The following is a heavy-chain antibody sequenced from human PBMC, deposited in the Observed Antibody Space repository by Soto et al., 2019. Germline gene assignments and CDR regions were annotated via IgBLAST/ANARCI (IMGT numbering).Heavy chain of an antibody. V-gene: IGHV3-7*01. CDR3: ARDRRQQLIYYYYYYGMDV. CDR2: IKQDGSEK. D-gene: IGHD6-13*01. Sequence: PWWSLRLSCLASAFTFSSYWMSWLRQAPGKGLEWVANIKQDGSEKYYVDSVKGRFTISRDNAKNSLYLQMNSLRAEDTAVYYCARDRRQQLIYYYYYYGMDVWGQGTTVTVSS. J-gene: IGHJ6*02. CDR1: AFTFSSYW.